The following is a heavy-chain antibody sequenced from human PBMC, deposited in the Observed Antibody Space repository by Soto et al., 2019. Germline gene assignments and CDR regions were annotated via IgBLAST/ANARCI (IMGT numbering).Heavy chain of an antibody. J-gene: IGHJ4*02. CDR2: IYYSGST. V-gene: IGHV4-59*01. D-gene: IGHD6-19*01. CDR3: ARDLYSSGWYRIFDY. Sequence: SETLSLTCTVSGGSISSYYWSWIRQPPGKGLEWIGYIYYSGSTNYNPSLKSRVTISVDTSKNQFSLKLSSVTAADTAVYYCARDLYSSGWYRIFDYWGQGTLVTVSS. CDR1: GGSISSYY.